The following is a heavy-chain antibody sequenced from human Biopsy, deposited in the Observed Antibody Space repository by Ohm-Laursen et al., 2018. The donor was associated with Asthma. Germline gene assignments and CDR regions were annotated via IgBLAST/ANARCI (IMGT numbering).Heavy chain of an antibody. D-gene: IGHD3-22*01. CDR3: ARGDSSNWSHYYFDY. Sequence: LSLTCVASGFAVSRDHMFWVRQAPGKGLEWVSVIYSGGTSHTADSVRGRFTISRDYSKNTLYLQMHSLRAEDTAVYYCARGDSSNWSHYYFDYWGQGILVTVSS. V-gene: IGHV3-53*01. J-gene: IGHJ4*02. CDR2: IYSGGTS. CDR1: GFAVSRDH.